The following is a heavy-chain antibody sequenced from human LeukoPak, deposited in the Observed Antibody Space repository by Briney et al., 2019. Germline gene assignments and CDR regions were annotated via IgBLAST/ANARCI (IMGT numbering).Heavy chain of an antibody. D-gene: IGHD3-22*01. V-gene: IGHV1-69*13. CDR3: ARSLRLGYYDSSGNTPPLDY. CDR1: GGTFSSYA. J-gene: IGHJ4*02. CDR2: IIPIFGTA. Sequence: HAASVKVSCKASGGTFSSYAISWVRQAPGQGLEWMGGIIPIFGTANYAQKFQGRVTITADESTSTAYMELSSLRSEDTAVYYCARSLRLGYYDSSGNTPPLDYWGQGTLVTVSS.